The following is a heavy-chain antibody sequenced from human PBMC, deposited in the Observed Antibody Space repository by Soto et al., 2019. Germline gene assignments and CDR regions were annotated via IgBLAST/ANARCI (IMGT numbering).Heavy chain of an antibody. J-gene: IGHJ1*01. Sequence: QVQLQESGPGLVKPSQTLSLTCTVSGGSISSGAYYWSWIRQHPGKGLEWIGYIYYSGSTYYNPSLKSRVTISVDTSKNQSSLKLSFVTAADTAVYYCAIYDSSGSRGFQHWGQGTLVTVSS. CDR3: AIYDSSGSRGFQH. V-gene: IGHV4-31*03. CDR2: IYYSGST. D-gene: IGHD3-22*01. CDR1: GGSISSGAYY.